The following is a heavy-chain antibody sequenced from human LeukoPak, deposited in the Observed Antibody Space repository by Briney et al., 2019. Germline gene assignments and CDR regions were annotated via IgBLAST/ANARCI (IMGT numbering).Heavy chain of an antibody. V-gene: IGHV4-39*01. Sequence: SETLSLTCAVSGGSISSIVFYWGWIRQPPGKGLEWIGSIYYSGSTYYNPPLKSRVTISVDTSKNQFSLKLSSVTAADTAVYYRARLKIDSYYMDVWGKGTTVTVSS. CDR2: IYYSGST. J-gene: IGHJ6*03. CDR1: GGSISSIVFY. D-gene: IGHD2-21*01. CDR3: ARLKIDSYYMDV.